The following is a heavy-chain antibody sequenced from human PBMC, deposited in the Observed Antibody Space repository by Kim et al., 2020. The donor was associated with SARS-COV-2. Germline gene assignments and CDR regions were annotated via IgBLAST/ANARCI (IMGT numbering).Heavy chain of an antibody. V-gene: IGHV6-1*01. CDR3: AREWGFGELLLDWYFDL. J-gene: IGHJ2*01. Sequence: SQTLSLTCAISGDSVSSNSAAWNWIRQSPSRGLEWLGRTYYRSKWYNDYAVSVKSRITINPDTSKNQFSLQLNSVTPEDTAVYYCAREWGFGELLLDWYFDLWGSGTLVTVSS. CDR2: TYYRSKWYN. CDR1: GDSVSSNSAA. D-gene: IGHD3-10*01.